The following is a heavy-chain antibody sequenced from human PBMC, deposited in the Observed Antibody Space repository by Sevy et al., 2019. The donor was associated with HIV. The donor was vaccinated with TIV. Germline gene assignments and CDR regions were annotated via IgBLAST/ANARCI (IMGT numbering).Heavy chain of an antibody. D-gene: IGHD5-18*01. V-gene: IGHV3-66*01. J-gene: IGHJ4*02. CDR1: GFTVNSNY. CDR3: ARGKSGYGYALNY. CDR2: IHSDDTT. Sequence: GGSLRLSCAASGFTVNSNYMTWVRQAPGKGLEGVSVIHSDDTTYHADSVKDRFTISRDNFKNTLYLHMSSLRAEDTAVYYCARGKSGYGYALNYWGQGTMVTVSS.